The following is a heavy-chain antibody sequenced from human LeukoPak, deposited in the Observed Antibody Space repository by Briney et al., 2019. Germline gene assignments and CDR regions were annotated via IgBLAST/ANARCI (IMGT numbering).Heavy chain of an antibody. Sequence: SQTLSLTCTVSGGSISSGSYYWSWIRQPPGKGLEWIGYIYYSGSTNYNPSLKSRVTISVDTSKNQFSLKLSSVTAADTAVYYCAREEASSSRRDAFDIWGQGTMVTVSS. CDR2: IYYSGST. J-gene: IGHJ3*02. CDR3: AREEASSSRRDAFDI. D-gene: IGHD6-6*01. V-gene: IGHV4-61*01. CDR1: GGSISSGSYY.